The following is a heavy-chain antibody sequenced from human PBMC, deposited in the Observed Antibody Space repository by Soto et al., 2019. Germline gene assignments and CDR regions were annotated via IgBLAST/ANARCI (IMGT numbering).Heavy chain of an antibody. CDR3: VRENYFYGMDV. CDR2: INNAGST. J-gene: IGHJ6*02. Sequence: GGSLSLSCTASGFTAGVNFMTWVRQAPGRGLEWVSTINNAGSTFYADSVKGRFTISGDNSKNTLYLQMNSLRVEDTAMYYCVRENYFYGMDVWGQGTAVTVSS. V-gene: IGHV3-66*01. CDR1: GFTAGVNF.